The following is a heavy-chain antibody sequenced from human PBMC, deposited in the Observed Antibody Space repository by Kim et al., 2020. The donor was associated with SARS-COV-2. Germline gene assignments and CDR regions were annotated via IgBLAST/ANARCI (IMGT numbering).Heavy chain of an antibody. Sequence: SETLSLTCAVYGGSFSGYYWSWIRPPPGKGLAWIGEINHSGSTNYTPSLKSRVTISVDTSKNQFSLKLSSVTAADTAVYYCARGNTISHFYYYYYGMDVWGQGTTVTVSS. V-gene: IGHV4-34*01. CDR2: INHSGST. J-gene: IGHJ6*02. CDR1: GGSFSGYY. CDR3: ARGNTISHFYYYYYGMDV. D-gene: IGHD3-9*01.